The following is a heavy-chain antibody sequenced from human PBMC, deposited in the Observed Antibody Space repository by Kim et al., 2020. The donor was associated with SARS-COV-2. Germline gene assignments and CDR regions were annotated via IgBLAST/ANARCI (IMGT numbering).Heavy chain of an antibody. Sequence: NTSLRSRVTITVDASKNQFSLKRSSVTAANTAVYYCARQSRWIQLWFVDYWGQGTLVTVSS. D-gene: IGHD5-18*01. V-gene: IGHV4-39*01. CDR3: ARQSRWIQLWFVDY. J-gene: IGHJ4*02.